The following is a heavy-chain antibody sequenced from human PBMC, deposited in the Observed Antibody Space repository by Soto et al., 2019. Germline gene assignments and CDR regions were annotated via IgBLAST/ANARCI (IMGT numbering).Heavy chain of an antibody. D-gene: IGHD2-15*01. J-gene: IGHJ6*02. Sequence: ASVKVSCKASGGTFSSYAISWVRQAPGQGLEWMGGIIPIFGTANYAQKFQGRVTITADESTSTAYMELSSLRSEDTAVYYCARVYCSGGSCYSGYYGMDVWGQGTTVTVSS. CDR2: IIPIFGTA. V-gene: IGHV1-69*13. CDR1: GGTFSSYA. CDR3: ARVYCSGGSCYSGYYGMDV.